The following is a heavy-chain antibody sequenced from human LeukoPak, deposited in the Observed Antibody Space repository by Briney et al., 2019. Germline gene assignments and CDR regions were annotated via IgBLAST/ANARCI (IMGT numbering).Heavy chain of an antibody. CDR1: GYSFTGYY. J-gene: IGHJ6*03. D-gene: IGHD4-11*01. CDR2: INPNSGGT. CDR3: ARAVTTYYYYMDV. Sequence: ASVKVSCKASGYSFTGYYMHWVRQAPGQGLEWMGWINPNSGGTNYAQKFQGRVTMTRDTSISTAYMELSRLRSDDTAVYYCARAVTTYYYYMDVWGKGTTVTVSS. V-gene: IGHV1-2*02.